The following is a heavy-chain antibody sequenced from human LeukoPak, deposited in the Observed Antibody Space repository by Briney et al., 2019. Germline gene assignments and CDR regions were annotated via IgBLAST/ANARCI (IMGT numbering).Heavy chain of an antibody. Sequence: GGSLRLSCAASGFTFSSYVMNWVRQAPGKGLEWVAVISDDGDNEYYAASVKGRFTISRDNSRNTLDLQMNSLRAEDTALYYCARGGSGSYFSAVDYWGQGTLVTVSS. V-gene: IGHV3-30*04. CDR3: ARGGSGSYFSAVDY. D-gene: IGHD1-26*01. CDR1: GFTFSSYV. CDR2: ISDDGDNE. J-gene: IGHJ4*02.